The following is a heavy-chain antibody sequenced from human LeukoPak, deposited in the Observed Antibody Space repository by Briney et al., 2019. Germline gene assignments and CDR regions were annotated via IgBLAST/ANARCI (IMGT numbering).Heavy chain of an antibody. CDR1: GFTFSSYW. V-gene: IGHV3-7*01. Sequence: GGSLRLSCAASGFTFSSYWMSWVRQAPGKGLEWVANIKQDGSEEYYVDSVKGRFTISRDNAKNSLYLQMNSLRAEDTAVYYCARDRDLVVVAARWFDPWGQGTLVTVSS. CDR3: ARDRDLVVVAARWFDP. D-gene: IGHD2-15*01. CDR2: IKQDGSEE. J-gene: IGHJ5*02.